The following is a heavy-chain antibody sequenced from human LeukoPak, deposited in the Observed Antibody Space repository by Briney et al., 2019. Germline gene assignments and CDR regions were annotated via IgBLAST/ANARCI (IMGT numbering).Heavy chain of an antibody. D-gene: IGHD6-13*01. CDR2: ISSSSSYI. CDR3: ARDPLIAAAGTSY. Sequence: GGSLRLSCAASGFTFSSYSMNWVRQAAGKGLEWISYISSSSSYIYYADSVKGRFTISRDNAKNSLYLQMNSLRAEDTAVYYCARDPLIAAAGTSYWGQGTLVTVSS. CDR1: GFTFSSYS. V-gene: IGHV3-21*05. J-gene: IGHJ4*02.